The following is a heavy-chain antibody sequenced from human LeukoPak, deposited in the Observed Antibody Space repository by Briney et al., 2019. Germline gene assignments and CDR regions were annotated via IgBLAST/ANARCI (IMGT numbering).Heavy chain of an antibody. J-gene: IGHJ4*02. CDR2: INPNSGGT. D-gene: IGHD5-24*01. CDR3: ARDGRTMASSQPYYFDS. Sequence: ASVKVSCKASRYTFIGYHMHWVRQAPGQGPEWMGWINPNSGGTNYAQNFEGRVTMTRDASISTAYMELSRLTSDDTAVYYCARDGRTMASSQPYYFDSWGQGTLVTVSS. V-gene: IGHV1-2*02. CDR1: RYTFIGYH.